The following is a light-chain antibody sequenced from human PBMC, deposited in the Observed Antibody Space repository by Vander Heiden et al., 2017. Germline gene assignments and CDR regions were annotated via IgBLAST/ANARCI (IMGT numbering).Light chain of an antibody. CDR1: ISSY. Sequence: ISSYLNLYQQKPGRAPKVLIFRASSLQTGVPSRFSGSGPGTDFSLSISRRQLEDFASYYCQHSDSIPYTFGQGTKVEV. CDR2: RAS. CDR3: QHSDSIPYT. V-gene: IGKV1-39*01. J-gene: IGKJ2*01.